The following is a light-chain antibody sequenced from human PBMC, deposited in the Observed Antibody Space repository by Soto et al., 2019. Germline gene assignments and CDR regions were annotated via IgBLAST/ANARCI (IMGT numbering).Light chain of an antibody. Sequence: QPVLTQSPSASASLGASVNLTCTVSGGHSSNAIAWHQQQPEKGPRYLMKLYSDGSHNKGDGIPDRFSGSSSGAERYLTISSLQPEDEADYYCQTWGTGMGLFGGGTKLTVL. V-gene: IGLV4-69*01. CDR2: LYSDGSH. CDR3: QTWGTGMGL. J-gene: IGLJ2*01. CDR1: GGHSSNA.